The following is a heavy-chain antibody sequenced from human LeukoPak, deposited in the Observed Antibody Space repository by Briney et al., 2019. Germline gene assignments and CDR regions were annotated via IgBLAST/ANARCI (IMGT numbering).Heavy chain of an antibody. Sequence: SETLSLTCAVYGGSFSGYYWSWIRQPPGKGLEWIGEINHGGSTNYNPSLKSRVTISVDTSKNQFSLELSSVTAADTAVFYCARDRIEVVTAGYHYYGMDVWGQGTTVTVSS. V-gene: IGHV4-34*01. CDR1: GGSFSGYY. D-gene: IGHD2-21*02. CDR2: INHGGST. J-gene: IGHJ6*02. CDR3: ARDRIEVVTAGYHYYGMDV.